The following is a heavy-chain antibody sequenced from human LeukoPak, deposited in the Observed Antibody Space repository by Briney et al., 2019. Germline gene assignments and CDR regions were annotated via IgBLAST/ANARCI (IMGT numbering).Heavy chain of an antibody. D-gene: IGHD4-23*01. Sequence: SETLSLTCTVSGASVNSGSHYWSWFRQPPGKGLEWIGYMYYSGTTNYNPSHKSRVTMSVDTSKNHFSLKMNSLTAADTAEYYCAGLRYHGGNTVWGQGTPATVSS. J-gene: IGHJ4*02. CDR3: AGLRYHGGNTV. CDR1: GASVNSGSHY. CDR2: MYYSGTT. V-gene: IGHV4-61*03.